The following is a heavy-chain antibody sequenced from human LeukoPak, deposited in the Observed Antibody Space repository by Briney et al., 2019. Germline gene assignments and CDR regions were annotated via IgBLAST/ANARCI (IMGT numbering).Heavy chain of an antibody. CDR3: AKGPHDYCDFDFF. CDR2: IIPIFGIT. V-gene: IGHV1-69*04. J-gene: IGHJ4*02. Sequence: ASLKVSCKASGATVDRFPITWVRLAPGRGLDWIGKIIPIFGITHQAPHFQGRLTMTADTSTNTAYMELSSLKSDDTAVYYCAKGPHDYCDFDFFWGQGTLVTVTS. D-gene: IGHD4-17*01. CDR1: GATVDRFP.